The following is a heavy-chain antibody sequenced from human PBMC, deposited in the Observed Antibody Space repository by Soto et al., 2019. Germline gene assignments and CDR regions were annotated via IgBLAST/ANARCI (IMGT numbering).Heavy chain of an antibody. J-gene: IGHJ4*02. CDR1: GFTFSGSA. CDR2: IRSKANSYAT. CDR3: TRGVRGGPVDY. Sequence: GGSLRLSCAASGFTFSGSAMHWVRQASGKGLELVGRIRSKANSYATAYAASVKGRFTISRDDSKNTAYLQMNSLKTEDTAVYYCTRGVRGGPVDYWGQGTLVTVSS. D-gene: IGHD2-15*01. V-gene: IGHV3-73*01.